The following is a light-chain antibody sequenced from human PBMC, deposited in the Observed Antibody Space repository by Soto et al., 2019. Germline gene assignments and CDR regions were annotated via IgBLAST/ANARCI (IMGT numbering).Light chain of an antibody. V-gene: IGLV1-47*01. CDR1: SSNIGSDF. CDR3: SAWDDSLSAYV. J-gene: IGLJ1*01. CDR2: HNY. Sequence: QSALTQPPSASGTPGQRVTISCSGSSSNIGSDFLYWYQQLPGTAPKLLIYHNYQRPSGVPDRFSGSKSGTSGSLAISDLRSEDEADYYWSAWDDSLSAYVFGAGTKLTVL.